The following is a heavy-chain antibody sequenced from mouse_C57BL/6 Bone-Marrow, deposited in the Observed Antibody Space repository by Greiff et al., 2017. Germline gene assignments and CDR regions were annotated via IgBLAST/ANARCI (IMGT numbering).Heavy chain of an antibody. J-gene: IGHJ1*03. D-gene: IGHD1-1*01. CDR2: IYPGDGDT. V-gene: IGHV1-82*01. CDR3: VPSYYYGSSYWYFDV. Sequence: QVQLQQSGPELVKPGASVKISCKASGYAFSSSWMNWVKQRPGKGLEWIGRIYPGDGDTNYNGKFKGKATLTADKSSSTAYMQLSSLTSEDSAVYFCVPSYYYGSSYWYFDVWGTGTTVTVSS. CDR1: GYAFSSSW.